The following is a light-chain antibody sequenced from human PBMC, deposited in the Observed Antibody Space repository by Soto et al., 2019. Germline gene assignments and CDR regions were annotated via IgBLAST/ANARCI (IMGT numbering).Light chain of an antibody. CDR3: CSYAGSSTFL. CDR2: EGS. CDR1: SSDVGSYNL. V-gene: IGLV2-23*03. Sequence: QSALTQPASVSGSPGQSITISCTGTSSDVGSYNLVSWYQQHPGKAPKLMIYEGSKRPSGVSNRFSGSKSGNTASLTISGLQAEAEADYYCCSYAGSSTFLFGGGTKLTVL. J-gene: IGLJ2*01.